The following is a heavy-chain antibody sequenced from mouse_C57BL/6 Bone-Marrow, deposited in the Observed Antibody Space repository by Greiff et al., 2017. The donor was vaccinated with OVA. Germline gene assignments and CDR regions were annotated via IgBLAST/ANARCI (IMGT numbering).Heavy chain of an antibody. V-gene: IGHV5-4*01. D-gene: IGHD2-10*02. CDR2: ISDGGSYT. CDR1: GFTFSSYA. Sequence: DVHLVESGGGLVKPGGSLKLSCAASGFTFSSYAMSWVRQTPEKRLEWVATISDGGSYTYYPDNVKGRFTISRDNAKNNLYLQMSHLKSEDTAMYYCARDKGYGNYPDYWGQGTTLTVSS. CDR3: ARDKGYGNYPDY. J-gene: IGHJ2*01.